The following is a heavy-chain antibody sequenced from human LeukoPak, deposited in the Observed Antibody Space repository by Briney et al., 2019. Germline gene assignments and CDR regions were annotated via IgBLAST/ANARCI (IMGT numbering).Heavy chain of an antibody. CDR2: IKDEGSEN. Sequence: QPGGSLRLSCAASGFTFSSYWMSWVRQAPGKGREWVANIKDEGSENYYVDSVKGGFTFSRDNAYKSLYLVMDSLRAEDTAVYYCARGSMVRGITPYYMDVWGKGTTVTVSS. D-gene: IGHD3-10*01. J-gene: IGHJ6*03. V-gene: IGHV3-7*01. CDR1: GFTFSSYW. CDR3: ARGSMVRGITPYYMDV.